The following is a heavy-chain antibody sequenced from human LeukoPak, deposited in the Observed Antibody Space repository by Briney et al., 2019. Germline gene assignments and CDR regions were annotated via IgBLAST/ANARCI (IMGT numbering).Heavy chain of an antibody. CDR2: IYYSGST. D-gene: IGHD6-13*01. Sequence: SETLSLTCTVSGGSISSSSYSWGWIRQPPGKGLEWIGTIYYSGSTYYHPSLKSRVTISVDTSKNQFSLKLSSVTAADTAVYYCARIIAAAGEYYFDYWGQGTLVTVSS. CDR1: GGSISSSSYS. V-gene: IGHV4-39*01. J-gene: IGHJ4*02. CDR3: ARIIAAAGEYYFDY.